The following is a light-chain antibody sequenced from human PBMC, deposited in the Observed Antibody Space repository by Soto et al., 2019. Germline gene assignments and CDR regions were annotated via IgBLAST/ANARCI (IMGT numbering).Light chain of an antibody. CDR1: LGLGSSY. CDR3: QQYDGSPYT. CDR2: GTS. V-gene: IGKV3-20*01. Sequence: EIVLTQSPGTLSLSPGEGATLSCRASLGLGSSYLAWYQQKPGQAPRHLIYGTSRRATGIPDRFSGSGSGTGFTLTISRLEPEDFAVYYCQQYDGSPYTFGQGTKLEI. J-gene: IGKJ2*01.